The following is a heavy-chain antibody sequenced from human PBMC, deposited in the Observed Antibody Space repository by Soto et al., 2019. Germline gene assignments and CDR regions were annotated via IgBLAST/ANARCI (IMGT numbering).Heavy chain of an antibody. CDR3: ARMYSSGSGWFHP. CDR1: GYSITAGGYY. J-gene: IGHJ5*02. Sequence: TLSLTCFVSGYSITAGGYYWSWIRHHPGKGLEWIGSFYSSGSIIYNPSLRSRVSISGDTSSNQFSMSLTSVTAADTARYYCARMYSSGSGWFHPWGQGTLVTVSS. V-gene: IGHV4-31*03. CDR2: FYSSGSI. D-gene: IGHD6-19*01.